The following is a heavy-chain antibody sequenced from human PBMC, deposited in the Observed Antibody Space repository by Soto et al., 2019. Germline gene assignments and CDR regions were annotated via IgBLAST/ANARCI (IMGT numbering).Heavy chain of an antibody. D-gene: IGHD1-1*01. V-gene: IGHV4-39*01. CDR2: IDYSGNI. CDR1: GGSITSSGSA. J-gene: IGHJ4*02. Sequence: SETLSLTCNASGGSITSSGSAWGWIRQSPGKGLEWIGSIDYSGNIYYIPSLKSRITISVDTSKNQISLKLSSVTAADTAVYYCARHIHNQGFEYYFDSWGQGTLVTVSS. CDR3: ARHIHNQGFEYYFDS.